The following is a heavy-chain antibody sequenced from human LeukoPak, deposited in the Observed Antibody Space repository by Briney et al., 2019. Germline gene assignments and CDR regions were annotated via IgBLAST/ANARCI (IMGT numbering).Heavy chain of an antibody. D-gene: IGHD3-22*01. J-gene: IGHJ4*02. CDR1: GFTFSDYY. Sequence: GGSLRLSCAASGFTFSDYYMCCSRQAPGEGVEGVSYISSSGGTIYYADSVKGRFTISRDNAKNSLYLQMNSLRAEDTAVYYCARVYYYDSSGYPPPPDYWGQGTLVTVSS. CDR2: ISSSGGTI. V-gene: IGHV3-11*04. CDR3: ARVYYYDSSGYPPPPDY.